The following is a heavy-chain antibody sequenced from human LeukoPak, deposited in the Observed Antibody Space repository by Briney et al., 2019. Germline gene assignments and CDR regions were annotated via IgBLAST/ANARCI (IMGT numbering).Heavy chain of an antibody. CDR3: AKDTYYYDSSGYYSPFDY. CDR2: IYSGGST. V-gene: IGHV3-53*01. Sequence: GGSLRLSCAASGFTVSSNYMSWVRQAPGKGLEWVSVIYSGGSTYYADSVKGRFTISRDNSKNTLYLQMNSLRAEDTAVYYCAKDTYYYDSSGYYSPFDYWGQGTLVTVSS. CDR1: GFTVSSNY. J-gene: IGHJ4*02. D-gene: IGHD3-22*01.